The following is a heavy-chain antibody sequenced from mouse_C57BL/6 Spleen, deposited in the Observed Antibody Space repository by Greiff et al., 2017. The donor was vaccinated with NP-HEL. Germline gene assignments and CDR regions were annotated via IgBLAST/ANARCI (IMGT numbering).Heavy chain of an antibody. CDR1: GYTFTSYW. D-gene: IGHD1-1*01. CDR2: INPSNGGT. Sequence: QVQLQQPGTELVKPGASVKLSCEASGYTFTSYWMHWVKQRPGQGLEWIGNINPSNGGTNYNEKFKSKATLTVDKSSSTAYMQLSSLTSEDSAVYYCAREGGLRWYFDVWGTGTTVTVSS. V-gene: IGHV1-53*01. J-gene: IGHJ1*03. CDR3: AREGGLRWYFDV.